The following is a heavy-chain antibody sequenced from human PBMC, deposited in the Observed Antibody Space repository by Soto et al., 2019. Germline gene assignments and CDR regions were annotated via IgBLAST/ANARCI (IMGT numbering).Heavy chain of an antibody. J-gene: IGHJ5*02. CDR3: ARGPKSGDHDYGHGGRPNWLSP. CDR2: ISAYNGNT. D-gene: IGHD4-17*01. V-gene: IGHV1-18*01. CDR1: GYTFTSYG. Sequence: ASVKVSCKASGYTFTSYGISWVRQAPGQGIEWMGWISAYNGNTNYAQKLQGRVTMTTDTSTSTAYMELRSLRSDDTAVYYCARGPKSGDHDYGHGGRPNWLSPWGQGTLVTVSS.